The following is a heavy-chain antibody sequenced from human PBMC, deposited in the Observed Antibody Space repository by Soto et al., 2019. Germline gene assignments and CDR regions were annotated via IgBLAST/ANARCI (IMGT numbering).Heavy chain of an antibody. V-gene: IGHV1-8*01. CDR3: ARGGYCSSTSCYMDGMDV. Sequence: ASVKVSCKASGYTFTSYDINWVRQATGQGLEWMGWMNPNSGNTGYAQKFQGRVTMTRNTSISTAYMELSSLRSEDTAVYYFARGGYCSSTSCYMDGMDVWGQGTTVTVSS. CDR2: MNPNSGNT. D-gene: IGHD2-2*02. J-gene: IGHJ6*02. CDR1: GYTFTSYD.